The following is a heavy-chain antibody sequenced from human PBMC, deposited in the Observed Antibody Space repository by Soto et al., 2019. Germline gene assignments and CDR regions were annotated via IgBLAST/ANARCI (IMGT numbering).Heavy chain of an antibody. V-gene: IGHV5-51*01. CDR1: GYSFTSYW. J-gene: IGHJ3*02. Sequence: PXESLKVSWKCSGYSFTSYWIGLVLQMPGKGLEWMGIIYPGDSDTRYSPSFQGQVTISADKSISTAYLQWSSLKASDTAMYYCARGCDYYDSSGPPGLDAFDIWGQGTMVTVSS. CDR2: IYPGDSDT. D-gene: IGHD3-22*01. CDR3: ARGCDYYDSSGPPGLDAFDI.